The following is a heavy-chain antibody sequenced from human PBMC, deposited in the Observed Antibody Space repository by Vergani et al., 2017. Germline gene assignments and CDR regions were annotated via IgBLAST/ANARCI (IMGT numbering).Heavy chain of an antibody. D-gene: IGHD2-15*01. CDR2: ISGSGGST. CDR1: GFTFSSYA. Sequence: EVQLLESGGGLVQPGGSLRLSCAASGFTFSSYAMSWVRQAPGKGLEWVSAISGSGGSTYYADSVKGRFTISRDNSKNTLYLQMNSLRAEDTAVYYCAKASRLYCSGGSCYSLDYWGQGTLVTVSS. J-gene: IGHJ4*02. CDR3: AKASRLYCSGGSCYSLDY. V-gene: IGHV3-23*01.